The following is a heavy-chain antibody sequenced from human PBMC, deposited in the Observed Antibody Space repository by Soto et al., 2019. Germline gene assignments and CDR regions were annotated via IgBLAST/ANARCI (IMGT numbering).Heavy chain of an antibody. V-gene: IGHV4-31*03. CDR1: GGSISSGAYY. CDR2: IYYDGST. D-gene: IGHD3-16*01. J-gene: IGHJ4*02. Sequence: QVQLQESGPGLVKPSQTLSLTCTVSGGSISSGAYYWSWIRKHPGKGLEWIGYIYYDGSTYYNPSLKSRAAISVYTSKNQFSLRLTSVTAAETAVYFCAREGGDGLDYWGQGTLVTVSS. CDR3: AREGGDGLDY.